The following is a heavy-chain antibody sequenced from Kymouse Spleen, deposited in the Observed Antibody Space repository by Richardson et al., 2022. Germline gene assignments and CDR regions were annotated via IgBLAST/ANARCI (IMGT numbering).Heavy chain of an antibody. Sequence: QVQLQQWGAGLLKPSETLSLTCAVYGGSFSGYYWSWIRQPPGKGLEWIGEINHSGSTNYNPSLKSRVTISVDTSKNQFSLKLSSVTAADTAVYYCARSYYGSGSYYYWGQGTLVTVSS. D-gene: IGHD3-10*01. V-gene: IGHV4-34*01. J-gene: IGHJ4*02. CDR3: ARSYYGSGSYYY. CDR2: INHSGST. CDR1: GGSFSGYY.